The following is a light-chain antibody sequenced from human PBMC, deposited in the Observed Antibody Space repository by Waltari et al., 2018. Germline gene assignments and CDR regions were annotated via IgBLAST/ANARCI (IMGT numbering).Light chain of an antibody. J-gene: IGKJ4*01. V-gene: IGKV1-9*01. CDR2: GAS. CDR1: QGINSF. CDR3: QQFDSHPRT. Sequence: QLTQSPSFLSASVGARVTIPCRPSQGINSFLAWYQRNPGKATKVLIYGASTLQSGVPTRFSGSEVGTEFTLRISSLRPEDFASYYCQQFDSHPRTFGGGTKVEIK.